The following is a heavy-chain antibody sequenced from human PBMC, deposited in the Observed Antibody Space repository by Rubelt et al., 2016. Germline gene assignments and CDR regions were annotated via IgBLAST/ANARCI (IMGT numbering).Heavy chain of an antibody. CDR2: TRNKVKSYTT. CDR3: ARASTVTHYGMDV. V-gene: IGHV3-72*01. Sequence: EVQLVDSGGGLVQPGGSLRLSCAASGFTPSDYYMDWVRQAPGKGLEWVGRTRNKVKSYTTEYAASVKGRFTISRDDSKNSLYLQMNSRETEDTAVYYCARASTVTHYGMDVWGQGTTVTVSS. J-gene: IGHJ6*02. D-gene: IGHD4-17*01. CDR1: GFTPSDYY.